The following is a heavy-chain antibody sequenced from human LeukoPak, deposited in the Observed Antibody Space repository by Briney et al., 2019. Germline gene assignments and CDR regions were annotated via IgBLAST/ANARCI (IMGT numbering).Heavy chain of an antibody. Sequence: PGGSLRLSCAASGFTFSDYNMSWVRQAPGKGLEWIGSIFYSGTTYYNPSLKSRVTISVDTSNNQLSLKLTSVTAADTAMYYCVTQILLCHYYWGQGTLVTVSS. CDR1: GFTFSDYN. D-gene: IGHD3-10*01. CDR3: VTQILLCHYY. V-gene: IGHV4-59*05. J-gene: IGHJ4*02. CDR2: IFYSGTT.